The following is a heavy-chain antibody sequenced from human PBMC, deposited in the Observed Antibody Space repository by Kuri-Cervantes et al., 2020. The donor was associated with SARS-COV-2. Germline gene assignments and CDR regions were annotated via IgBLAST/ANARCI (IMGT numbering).Heavy chain of an antibody. Sequence: SCKASGYTFTSYGMHWVRQAPGKGLEWVAFIRYDGSNKYYADSVKGRFTISRDNSKNTLYLQMNSLRAEDTAVYYCASWLFDAFDIWGQGTMVTVSS. V-gene: IGHV3-30*02. D-gene: IGHD6-19*01. CDR3: ASWLFDAFDI. CDR1: GYTFTSYG. CDR2: IRYDGSNK. J-gene: IGHJ3*02.